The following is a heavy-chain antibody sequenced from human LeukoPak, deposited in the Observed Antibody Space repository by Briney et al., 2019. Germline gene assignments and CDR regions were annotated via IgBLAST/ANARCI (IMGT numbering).Heavy chain of an antibody. Sequence: PSETLSLTCAVSGYSISSSNWWGWIRQPPGKGLEWIGYIYYSGSTYYNPSLKSRVTMSVDTSKNQFSLKLSSVTAVDTAVYYCARSMGGRQAWYFDLWGRGTLVTVSS. CDR3: ARSMGGRQAWYFDL. CDR1: GYSISSSNW. D-gene: IGHD2-8*01. CDR2: IYYSGST. J-gene: IGHJ2*01. V-gene: IGHV4-28*01.